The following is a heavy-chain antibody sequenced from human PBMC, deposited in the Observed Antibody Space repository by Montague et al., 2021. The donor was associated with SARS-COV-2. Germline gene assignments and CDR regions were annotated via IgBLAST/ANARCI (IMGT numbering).Heavy chain of an antibody. CDR3: AREREVVRAARTLVAFDL. Sequence: SETLSLTCTVSGDSISSSSYYWGWIRQPPGKGLEWIGSIYYGGSTYYNPSLKSRVTISVDTSKNQFTLKLSSVTAADTAMYYCAREREVVRAARTLVAFDLWGQGTMVTVSS. V-gene: IGHV4-39*02. J-gene: IGHJ3*01. CDR2: IYYGGST. CDR1: GDSISSSSYY. D-gene: IGHD2-15*01.